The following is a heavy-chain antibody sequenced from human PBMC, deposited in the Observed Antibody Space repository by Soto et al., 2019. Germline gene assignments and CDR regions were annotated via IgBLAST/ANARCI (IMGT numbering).Heavy chain of an antibody. CDR2: IYYSGST. Sequence: QVQLQESGPGLVKPSETLSLTCTVSGGSISSYYWSWIRQPPGKGLEWIGYIYYSGSTNYNPSLKSRVTISVDTSKNQFSLKLSSVTAADTAVYYCARDRDYGGRPHSAVYFDLWGRGTLVTVSS. D-gene: IGHD4-17*01. J-gene: IGHJ2*01. V-gene: IGHV4-59*01. CDR1: GGSISSYY. CDR3: ARDRDYGGRPHSAVYFDL.